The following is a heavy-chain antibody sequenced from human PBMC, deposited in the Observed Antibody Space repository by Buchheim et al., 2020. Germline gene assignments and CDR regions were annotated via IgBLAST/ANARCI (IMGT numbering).Heavy chain of an antibody. J-gene: IGHJ4*02. V-gene: IGHV3-30*04. CDR1: GFTFSSYA. D-gene: IGHD2-21*02. Sequence: QVQLVESGGGVVQPGRSLRLSCVASGFTFSSYAIHWVRQAPGKGLEWVAVISYDGSGKYYADSVKGRFTISRDNSKNTLYLQMNSLRAEDTAVYYCAKVYGEPRHIVVVTAIRMVDYWGQGTL. CDR3: AKVYGEPRHIVVVTAIRMVDY. CDR2: ISYDGSGK.